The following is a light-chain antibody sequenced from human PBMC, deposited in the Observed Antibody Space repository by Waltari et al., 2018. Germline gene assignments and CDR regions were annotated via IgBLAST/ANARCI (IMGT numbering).Light chain of an antibody. V-gene: IGLV1-40*01. CDR3: QSYDSDLSRV. J-gene: IGLJ3*02. CDR2: KTN. CDR1: RPHLAPAYA. Sequence: QSVLTQPPPVSAAPGPSVTIPCTGSRPHLAPAYAASWYQQVPGRAPKLLIHKTNYRPSGVPARFFGSKSGTSASLVITGLQAEDEGHYYCQSYDSDLSRVFGGGTKVTVL.